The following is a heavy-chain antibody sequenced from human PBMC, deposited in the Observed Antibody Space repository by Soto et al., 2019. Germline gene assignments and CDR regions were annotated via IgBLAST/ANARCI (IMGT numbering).Heavy chain of an antibody. CDR1: GFIFSTYS. J-gene: IGHJ4*02. CDR2: ISSRGSYK. V-gene: IGHV3-21*01. D-gene: IGHD4-4*01. CDR3: AREGFSNYNTYYFDY. Sequence: EVQLVESGGGLVKPGGSLRLSCAASGFIFSTYSMNWVRQAPGKGLEWVSSISSRGSYKHYADSVKGRFTISRDNAKTSLYLQMKSLRAEDTAVYYCAREGFSNYNTYYFDYWGQGTLVTVSS.